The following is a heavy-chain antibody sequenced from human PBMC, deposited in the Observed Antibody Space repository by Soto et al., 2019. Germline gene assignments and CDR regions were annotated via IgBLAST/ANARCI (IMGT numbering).Heavy chain of an antibody. V-gene: IGHV4-30-4*08. CDR2: IHYSGSI. J-gene: IGHJ6*02. CDR1: CGSLSYEDYL. Sequence: PSETLSLTCPVSCGSLSYEDYLWTWFRQTPGKGLEWIGYIHYSGSIIYNPSFKSRVTISVDTSKNQFSLQLSSVTAADTAVYFCAREDDGGDRDYYGLDVWGQGTTVTVSS. D-gene: IGHD2-21*02. CDR3: AREDDGGDRDYYGLDV.